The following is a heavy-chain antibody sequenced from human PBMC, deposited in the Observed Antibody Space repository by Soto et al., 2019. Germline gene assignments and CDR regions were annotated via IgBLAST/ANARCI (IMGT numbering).Heavy chain of an antibody. CDR2: IYYSGST. D-gene: IGHD2-8*01. CDR3: ASLDLGYCTNGVCPPIGNCFDP. CDR1: GGSISSGGYY. Sequence: SETLSLACTVSGGSISSGGYYWSWIRQHPGKGLEWIGYIYYSGSTYYNPSLKSRVTISVDTSKNQFSLKLSSVTAADTAVYYCASLDLGYCTNGVCPPIGNCFDPWGQGTLVTVSS. J-gene: IGHJ5*02. V-gene: IGHV4-31*03.